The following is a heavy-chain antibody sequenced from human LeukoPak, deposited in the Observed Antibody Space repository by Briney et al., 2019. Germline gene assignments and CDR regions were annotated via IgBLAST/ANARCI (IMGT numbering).Heavy chain of an antibody. CDR1: GFTFSDYY. V-gene: IGHV3-11*01. CDR3: ARFNYGSYYYYYYMDV. D-gene: IGHD3-10*01. CDR2: ISSSGSTI. J-gene: IGHJ6*03. Sequence: PGGSLRLSCAASGFTFSDYYMSWIRQAPGKGLEWVSYISSSGSTIYYADSVKGRFTISRDNAKNSLYLQMNSLRAEDTAVYYCARFNYGSYYYYYYMDVWGKGPTVTVSS.